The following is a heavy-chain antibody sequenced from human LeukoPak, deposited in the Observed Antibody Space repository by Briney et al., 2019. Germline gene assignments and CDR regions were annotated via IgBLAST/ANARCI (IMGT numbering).Heavy chain of an antibody. J-gene: IGHJ4*02. CDR1: GYNFASYW. CDR3: AFYAGHSGPEWYFDF. V-gene: IGHV5-10-1*01. Sequence: GESLKISCKGSGYNFASYWITWIRQMPGKGLEWMGRIDPRDSYTNYSPLFQGHVTMSTDKSVSTVYLQWSNLWASDTAIYYGAFYAGHSGPEWYFDFWGQGTPVTVSS. CDR2: IDPRDSYT. D-gene: IGHD5-12*01.